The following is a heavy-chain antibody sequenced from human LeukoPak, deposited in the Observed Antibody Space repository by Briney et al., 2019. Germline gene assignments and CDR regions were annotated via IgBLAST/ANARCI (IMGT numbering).Heavy chain of an antibody. Sequence: SDTLSLTCTVSGGSVSSTNDYWSWIRQSAGKGLEWFGHIYSSGSTNYSPSLKSRVTMSVDTSKNQFSLKLSSVTAADTAVYYCARGGLVIPAAAFDYWGQGTLVTVSS. CDR3: ARGGLVIPAAAFDY. J-gene: IGHJ4*02. CDR2: IYSSGST. CDR1: GGSVSSTNDY. V-gene: IGHV4-61*10. D-gene: IGHD6-13*01.